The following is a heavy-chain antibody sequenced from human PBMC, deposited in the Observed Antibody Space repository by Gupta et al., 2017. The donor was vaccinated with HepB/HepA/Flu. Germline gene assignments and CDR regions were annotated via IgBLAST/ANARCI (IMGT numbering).Heavy chain of an antibody. CDR2: ISDDGSNK. V-gene: IGHV3-30-3*01. CDR1: GFTFSNYG. CDR3: ARPSTVTSWYYFDS. J-gene: IGHJ4*02. D-gene: IGHD4-17*01. Sequence: QVQLAESGGGVVQPGRSITLSCAAHGFTFSNYGMHWVRQAPGKGLECVAVISDDGSNKHDADSVKGRFTISRDSSKNTLFLKMNSLGGDDTAGYYWARPSTVTSWYYFDSWGQGSLVTVAS.